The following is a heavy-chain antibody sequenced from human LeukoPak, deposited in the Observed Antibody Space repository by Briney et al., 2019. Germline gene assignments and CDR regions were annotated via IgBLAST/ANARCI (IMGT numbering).Heavy chain of an antibody. J-gene: IGHJ4*02. CDR3: AYAGPDWGSYFDY. CDR1: GFTFSSYA. D-gene: IGHD7-27*01. V-gene: IGHV3-23*01. CDR2: ISAGDGTT. Sequence: GGSLRLSCAASGFTFSSYAMNWVRQAPGKGLEWVSAISAGDGTTHYADSVKGRFTISRDSSKNTLYLQINSLRAEDTAVYYCAYAGPDWGSYFDYWGQGILVTVSS.